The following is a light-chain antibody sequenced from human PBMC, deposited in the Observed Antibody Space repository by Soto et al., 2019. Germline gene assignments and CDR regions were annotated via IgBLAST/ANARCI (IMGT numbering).Light chain of an antibody. CDR1: QSVNSI. CDR2: GAS. Sequence: ETVMTQSPATLSVSPGERATLSCRASQSVNSILDWYQQKLGQAPRVLIYGASTRATGIPDRFSGSGSGTEFILTISSLQSEDFAVYYCQEYNTWPWTFGQGTKVDI. CDR3: QEYNTWPWT. J-gene: IGKJ1*01. V-gene: IGKV3-15*01.